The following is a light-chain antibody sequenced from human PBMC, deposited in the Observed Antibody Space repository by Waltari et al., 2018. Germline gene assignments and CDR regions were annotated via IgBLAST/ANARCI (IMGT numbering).Light chain of an antibody. Sequence: DIQMIQSPSTLSASVGDRVTITCRASQSISSWLAWYQQKPGKAPKLLIYKASSLESGVPSRFSGSGSGTEFTLTISSLQPDDFATYYCQQYNSYPGTFGQGTKVEIK. CDR3: QQYNSYPGT. V-gene: IGKV1-5*03. CDR2: KAS. J-gene: IGKJ1*01. CDR1: QSISSW.